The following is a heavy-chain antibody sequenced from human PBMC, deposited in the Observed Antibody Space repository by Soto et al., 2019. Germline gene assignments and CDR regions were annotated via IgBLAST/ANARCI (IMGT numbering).Heavy chain of an antibody. J-gene: IGHJ6*02. CDR2: IWYDGSNK. Sequence: QVQLVESGGGVVQPGRSLRLYCAASGFTFSSYGMHWVRQAPGKGLERAAVIWYDGSNKYYADSVKGRFTISRDNSKNTLYLQMNSLRAEDTAVYYCARDRRVRGVIITFVGRYGMDVWGQGTTVTVS. CDR3: ARDRRVRGVIITFVGRYGMDV. D-gene: IGHD3-10*01. CDR1: GFTFSSYG. V-gene: IGHV3-33*01.